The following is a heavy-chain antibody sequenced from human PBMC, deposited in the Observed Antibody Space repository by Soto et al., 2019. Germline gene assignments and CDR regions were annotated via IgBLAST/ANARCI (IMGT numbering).Heavy chain of an antibody. J-gene: IGHJ4*02. CDR2: IYYSGTT. CDR1: GGSISRGDYY. Sequence: QVQLQESGPGLVKPSQTLSLTCSVSGGSISRGDYYWSWIRQPPGKGLEWIGYIYYSGTTYYNPSLKSRLTISVDTSKNHFSLKLSSVSAADTAVYFCARDLHDTSGFYYDSWGQGALVTVSS. V-gene: IGHV4-30-4*01. D-gene: IGHD3-22*01. CDR3: ARDLHDTSGFYYDS.